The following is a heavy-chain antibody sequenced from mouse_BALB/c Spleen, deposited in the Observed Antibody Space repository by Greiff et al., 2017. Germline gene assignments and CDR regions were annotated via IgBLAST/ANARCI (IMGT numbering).Heavy chain of an antibody. Sequence: EVQRVESGPELVKPGASVKMSCKASGYTFTSYVMHWVKQKPGQGLEWIGYINPYNDGTKYNEKFKGKATLTSDKSSSTAYMELSSLTSEDSAVYYCAGGDYYYGSSYGFAYWGQGTLVTVSA. CDR3: AGGDYYYGSSYGFAY. V-gene: IGHV1-14*01. CDR1: GYTFTSYV. D-gene: IGHD1-1*01. J-gene: IGHJ3*01. CDR2: INPYNDGT.